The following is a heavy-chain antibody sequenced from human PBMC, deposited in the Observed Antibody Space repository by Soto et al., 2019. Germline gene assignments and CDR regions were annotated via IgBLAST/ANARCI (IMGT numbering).Heavy chain of an antibody. CDR2: IDWDDDK. J-gene: IGHJ4*02. V-gene: IGHV2-70*04. D-gene: IGHD3-9*01. CDR1: GFSLSTSGMR. CDR3: ARQSLDISTGYYPFHY. Sequence: SGPTLVNPTQTLRLTCTFSGFSLSTSGMRVSWIRQPPGKALEWLARIDWDDDKFYSASLKTRLTISKDTSKNQVVLTMTNMDTVDTATYYCARQSLDISTGYYPFHYWGQGALVTVSS.